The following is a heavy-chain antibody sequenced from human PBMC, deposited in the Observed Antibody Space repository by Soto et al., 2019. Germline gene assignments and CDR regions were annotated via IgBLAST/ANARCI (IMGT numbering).Heavy chain of an antibody. V-gene: IGHV3-23*01. Sequence: TGGSLRLSCAASGFTFSDYAMSWVRQAPGKGLEWVSTISTSGGNTYYADSVKGRFTISRDNSKNTLYLQMNSLRAEDTAVYYCAKERTGKVDYWGQGTLVTVSS. CDR2: ISTSGGNT. CDR3: AKERTGKVDY. J-gene: IGHJ4*02. CDR1: GFTFSDYA.